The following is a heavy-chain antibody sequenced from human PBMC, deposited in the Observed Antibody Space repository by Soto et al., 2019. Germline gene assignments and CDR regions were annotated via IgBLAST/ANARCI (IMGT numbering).Heavy chain of an antibody. CDR3: AREVSYWFDP. J-gene: IGHJ5*02. CDR1: GYTFTSYD. D-gene: IGHD2-8*01. Sequence: QVQLVQSGAEVKKPGASVQVSCKASGYTFTSYDINWVRQATGQRLEWMGWMNTNSCNTGYAQKFQGRVTMTRNTSISTAYMELSSLRSEDTAVYYCAREVSYWFDPGGQGTLVTVSS. CDR2: MNTNSCNT. V-gene: IGHV1-8*01.